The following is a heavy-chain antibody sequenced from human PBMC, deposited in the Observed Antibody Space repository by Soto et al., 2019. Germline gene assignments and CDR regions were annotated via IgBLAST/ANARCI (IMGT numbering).Heavy chain of an antibody. D-gene: IGHD3-10*01. Sequence: SETLSLTCTVSGGSISSYYWSWIRQPAGKGLEWIGRIYTSGSTNYNPSLKSRVTMSVDTSKNQFSLKLSSVAAADTAVYYCARDKLYGSGSYSHFDYWGQGTLVTVSS. CDR2: IYTSGST. V-gene: IGHV4-4*07. CDR3: ARDKLYGSGSYSHFDY. CDR1: GGSISSYY. J-gene: IGHJ4*02.